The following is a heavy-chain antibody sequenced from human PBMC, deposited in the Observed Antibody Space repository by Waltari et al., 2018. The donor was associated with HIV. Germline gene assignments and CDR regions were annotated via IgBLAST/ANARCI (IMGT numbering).Heavy chain of an antibody. CDR1: GFTFDDYA. J-gene: IGHJ3*02. D-gene: IGHD3-16*02. V-gene: IGHV3-9*01. CDR2: ISWNSGSI. Sequence: EVQLVESGGCLVQPGRSLRLSCAASGFTFDDYAMHWVRQAPRKGLEWVSGISWNSGSISNADSVKGRFTISRVNPKNSRYLQMNSLGAEYTALYYCAKVPERVWGSYRRILGAFDIWGQGTRVTVSS. CDR3: AKVPERVWGSYRRILGAFDI.